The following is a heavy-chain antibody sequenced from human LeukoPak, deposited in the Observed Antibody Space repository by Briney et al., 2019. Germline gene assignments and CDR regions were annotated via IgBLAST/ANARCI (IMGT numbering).Heavy chain of an antibody. CDR3: ARGRPYTGGYHLDY. V-gene: IGHV4-39*01. J-gene: IGHJ4*02. CDR1: GDSTSSDRYY. Sequence: SETLSLTCTISGDSTSSDRYYGGWVRQPPGKGLEWIGNMYYSGSTYYNPSLKSRVTMSVDTSKNQFFLKLNSVTAADTAVYYCARGRPYTGGYHLDYWGQGTLVTVSP. CDR2: MYYSGST. D-gene: IGHD1-26*01.